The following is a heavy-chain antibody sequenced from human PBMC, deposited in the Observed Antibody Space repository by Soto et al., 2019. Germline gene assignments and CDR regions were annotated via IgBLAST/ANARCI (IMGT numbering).Heavy chain of an antibody. Sequence: QVQLVESGGGVVQPGRSLRLSCAASGFTFSSYGMHWVRQAPGKGLEWVAVISYDGSNKYYADSVKGRFTISRDNSKNTLYLQMNSLRAEDTAVDYCAKDGPYGSYYYYGMDVWGQGTTVTVSS. J-gene: IGHJ6*02. D-gene: IGHD4-17*01. CDR3: AKDGPYGSYYYYGMDV. CDR1: GFTFSSYG. V-gene: IGHV3-30*18. CDR2: ISYDGSNK.